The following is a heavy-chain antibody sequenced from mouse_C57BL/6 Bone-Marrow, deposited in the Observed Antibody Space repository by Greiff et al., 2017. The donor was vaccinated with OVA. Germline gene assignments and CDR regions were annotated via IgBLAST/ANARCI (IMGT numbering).Heavy chain of an antibody. J-gene: IGHJ3*01. CDR1: GYTFTSYW. CDR3: ARIGTGFAY. V-gene: IGHV1-64*01. Sequence: QVHVKQPGAELVKPGASVKLSCKASGYTFTSYWMHWVKQRPGQGLEWIGMIHPNSGSTNYNEKFKSKATLTVDKSSSTAYMQLSSLTSEDSAVYYCARIGTGFAYWGQGTLVTVSA. D-gene: IGHD4-1*01. CDR2: IHPNSGST.